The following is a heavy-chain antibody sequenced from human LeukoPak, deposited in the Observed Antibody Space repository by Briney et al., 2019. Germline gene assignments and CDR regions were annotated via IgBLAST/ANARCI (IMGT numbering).Heavy chain of an antibody. J-gene: IGHJ3*02. CDR3: ARDPPLRYFDWLADAFDI. CDR2: ISSSSSYI. D-gene: IGHD3-9*01. V-gene: IGHV3-21*01. Sequence: PGGSLRLSCAASGFTFSSYSINWVRQAPGKGLEWVSSISSSSSYIYYADSVKGRFTISRDNAKNSLYLQMNSLRAEDTAVYYCARDPPLRYFDWLADAFDIWGQGTMVTVSS. CDR1: GFTFSSYS.